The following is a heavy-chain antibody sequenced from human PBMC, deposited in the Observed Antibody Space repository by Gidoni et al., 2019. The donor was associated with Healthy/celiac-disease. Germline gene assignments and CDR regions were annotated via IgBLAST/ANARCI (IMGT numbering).Heavy chain of an antibody. CDR3: ARDVVVVAATPYNWCDP. Sequence: QVQLVQSGAAVKKPGASVKVSCKASGYTFTSYGISWVRQAPGQGLEWMGWISVYNGNTNYAQKLQGRVTMTTDTSTSTAYMELRSRRSDDTAGYYCARDVVVVAATPYNWCDPWGQGTLVTVSS. V-gene: IGHV1-18*04. CDR2: ISVYNGNT. J-gene: IGHJ5*02. D-gene: IGHD2-15*01. CDR1: GYTFTSYG.